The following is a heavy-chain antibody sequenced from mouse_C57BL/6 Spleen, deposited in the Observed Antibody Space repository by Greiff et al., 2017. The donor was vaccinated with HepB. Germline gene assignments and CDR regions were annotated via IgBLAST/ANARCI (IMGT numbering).Heavy chain of an antibody. CDR2: ISYDGSN. Sequence: EVQLQQSGPGLVKPSQSLSLTCSVTGYSITSGYYWNWIRQFPGNKLEWMGYISYDGSNNYNPSLKNRISITRDTSKNQVFLKLNSVTTEGTATYYCASPYGSSSGWFAYWGQGTLVTVSA. D-gene: IGHD1-1*01. CDR3: ASPYGSSSGWFAY. V-gene: IGHV3-6*01. J-gene: IGHJ3*01. CDR1: GYSITSGYY.